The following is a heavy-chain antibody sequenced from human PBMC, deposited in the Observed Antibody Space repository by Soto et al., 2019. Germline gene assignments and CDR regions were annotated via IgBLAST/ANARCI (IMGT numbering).Heavy chain of an antibody. Sequence: SETLSLTCAVYGGSFSGYYWSWIRQPPGKGLEWIGEINHSGSTNYNPSLKSRVTVSVDTSKNHFSLKLSSVTAADTALYYCASFKTYYDGNWDYGREVGGKGPRVTAPS. CDR2: INHSGST. CDR1: GGSFSGYY. D-gene: IGHD3-22*01. V-gene: IGHV4-34*01. J-gene: IGHJ6*04. CDR3: ASFKTYYDGNWDYGREV.